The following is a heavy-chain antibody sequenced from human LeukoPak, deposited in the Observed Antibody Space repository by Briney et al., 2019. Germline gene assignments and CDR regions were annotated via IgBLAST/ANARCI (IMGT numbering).Heavy chain of an antibody. J-gene: IGHJ3*01. Sequence: SETLSLTCSVSGGPLSNYYWSWVRQPPGKGLEWIGYIFYSGTTNYNPSLKSRVTISVDTSKNQLSLKLNSVTAADTGVYYCARELYGSGSYSAFDVWGQGALVTVSS. CDR1: GGPLSNYY. CDR2: IFYSGTT. D-gene: IGHD3-10*01. V-gene: IGHV4-59*01. CDR3: ARELYGSGSYSAFDV.